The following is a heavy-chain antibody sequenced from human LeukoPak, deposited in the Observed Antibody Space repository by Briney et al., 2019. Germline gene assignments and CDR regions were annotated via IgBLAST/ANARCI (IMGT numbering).Heavy chain of an antibody. J-gene: IGHJ4*02. CDR3: AREDYSDSYFDY. Sequence: SVKVSCKASRGTFSTYAITWVRQAPGQGLEWMGGIIPIFGTANYAQKFQGRVTITADESTSTAYMELSSLRSEDTAVYYCAREDYSDSYFDYWGQGTLVTVSS. D-gene: IGHD4-11*01. CDR1: RGTFSTYA. CDR2: IIPIFGTA. V-gene: IGHV1-69*13.